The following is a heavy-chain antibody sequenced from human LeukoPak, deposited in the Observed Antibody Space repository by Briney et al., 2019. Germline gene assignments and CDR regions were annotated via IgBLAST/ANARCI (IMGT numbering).Heavy chain of an antibody. CDR2: IYHSGST. CDR3: ARAGSVGSSGYGLDY. J-gene: IGHJ4*02. D-gene: IGHD5-12*01. CDR1: GYSISSDNY. V-gene: IGHV4-38-2*01. Sequence: SETLSLTCAVSGYSISSDNYWVWIRQPPGQGLEWTGGIYHSGSTYYNPSLKSRVTMSVDTSKNQFSLKLSSVTAADTAIYYCARAGSVGSSGYGLDYWGQGTLVTVSS.